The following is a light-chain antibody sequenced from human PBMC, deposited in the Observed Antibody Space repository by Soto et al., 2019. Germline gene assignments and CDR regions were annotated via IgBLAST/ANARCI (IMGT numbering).Light chain of an antibody. V-gene: IGLV2-8*01. CDR3: ATWGDRRRGVV. J-gene: IGLJ2*01. CDR2: EVS. CDR1: SSDVGGYNY. Sequence: QSALTQPPSASGSPGQSVTISCTGTSSDVGGYNYVSWYQQHPGKAPKLMIYEVSKRPSGVPDRFSGSKSGNTASLTVSGLQVEDEADYYCATWGDRRRGVVFGGGTKVTVL.